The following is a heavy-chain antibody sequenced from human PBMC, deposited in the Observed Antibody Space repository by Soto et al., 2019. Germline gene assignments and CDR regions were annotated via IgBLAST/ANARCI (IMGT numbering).Heavy chain of an antibody. Sequence: EVQLVESGGGVVRPGGSLRLSCAASGFTFDDYGMSWVRQAPGKGLEWVSGINWNGGSTGYADSVKGRFTISRDNAKNSLYLQMNSLRAEDTALYYWARDGFGMDGGYNLGDYWGQGTLVTVSS. CDR2: INWNGGST. D-gene: IGHD5-12*01. CDR1: GFTFDDYG. J-gene: IGHJ4*02. CDR3: ARDGFGMDGGYNLGDY. V-gene: IGHV3-20*04.